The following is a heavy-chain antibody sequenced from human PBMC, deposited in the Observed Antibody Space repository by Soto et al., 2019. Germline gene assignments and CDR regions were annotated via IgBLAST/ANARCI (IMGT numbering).Heavy chain of an antibody. CDR3: ARVAYYYDSSGYLHD. V-gene: IGHV3-30-3*01. J-gene: IGHJ4*02. CDR1: GFTFSSYA. Sequence: GGSLRLSCAASGFTFSSYAMHWVRQAPCKGLEWVAVISYDGSNKYYADSVKGRFTISRDNSKNTLYLQMNSLRAEDTAVYYCARVAYYYDSSGYLHDWGQGTLVTVSS. D-gene: IGHD3-22*01. CDR2: ISYDGSNK.